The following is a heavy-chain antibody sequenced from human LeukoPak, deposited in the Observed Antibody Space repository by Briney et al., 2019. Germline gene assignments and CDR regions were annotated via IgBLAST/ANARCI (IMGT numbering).Heavy chain of an antibody. Sequence: GGSLRLSCAASGFTFSDYWMSWVRQAPGKGLEWVANIKQDGSEKYYVDSVKGRFTISRDNAKNSLYLQMNSLRAEDTAVYYCARSSYFDYWGQGTLITVSS. CDR1: GFTFSDYW. V-gene: IGHV3-7*01. CDR3: ARSSYFDY. J-gene: IGHJ4*02. CDR2: IKQDGSEK.